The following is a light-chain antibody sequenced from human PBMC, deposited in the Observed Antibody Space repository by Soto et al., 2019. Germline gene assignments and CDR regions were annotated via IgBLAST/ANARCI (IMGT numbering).Light chain of an antibody. J-gene: IGLJ1*01. V-gene: IGLV2-14*01. CDR2: DVS. CDR3: SSYTISTTLDV. Sequence: QSVLTQPASVSGSPGQSITISCTGTRSDVGDYNYVSWYQQHPGKAPKLMIYDVSNRPSGVSNRFSGSKSGNTASLTISGLQAEDEADYYCSSYTISTTLDVFGTGTKLTVL. CDR1: RSDVGDYNY.